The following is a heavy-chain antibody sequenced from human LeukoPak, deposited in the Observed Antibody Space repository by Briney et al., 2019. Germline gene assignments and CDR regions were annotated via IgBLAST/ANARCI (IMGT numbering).Heavy chain of an antibody. J-gene: IGHJ4*02. V-gene: IGHV3-23*01. Sequence: GGSLRLSCAASGFTFNNFAMSWVRQAPGKGLEWVSAIGDNGGDTKYAASVKGRFTIYRDNSRNTLYLQMNSLRVEDTAMYYCGRDWKLDYWGQGNPVTVSS. CDR3: GRDWKLDY. CDR2: IGDNGGDT. CDR1: GFTFNNFA. D-gene: IGHD1-1*01.